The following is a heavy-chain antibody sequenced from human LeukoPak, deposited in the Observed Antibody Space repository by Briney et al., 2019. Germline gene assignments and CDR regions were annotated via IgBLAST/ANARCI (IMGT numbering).Heavy chain of an antibody. D-gene: IGHD2-21*01. Sequence: GESLKISCKGSGYSFATYWIGWVRQIPGKGLEWMGIIYPGDSDTRYSPYFQGQVTISADKSISTAFLQWSSLKASDTAMYYCARRGYCGGDCYSDYWGQGTLVTVSS. CDR2: IYPGDSDT. V-gene: IGHV5-51*01. CDR1: GYSFATYW. J-gene: IGHJ4*02. CDR3: ARRGYCGGDCYSDY.